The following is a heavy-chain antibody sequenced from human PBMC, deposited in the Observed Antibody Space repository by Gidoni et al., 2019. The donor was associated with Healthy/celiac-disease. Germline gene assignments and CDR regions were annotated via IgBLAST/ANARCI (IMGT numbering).Heavy chain of an antibody. CDR2: IWYDGSNK. V-gene: IGHV3-33*01. CDR3: ARVRSSGWYGTDAFDI. Sequence: QVQLVESGGGVVQHGRSLRLSCAASGFTFSSYGMHWVRQAPGQGLEWVAVIWYDGSNKYYADSVKGRFTISRDNSKNTLYLQMNSLRAEDTAVYYCARVRSSGWYGTDAFDIWGQGTMVTVSS. D-gene: IGHD6-19*01. CDR1: GFTFSSYG. J-gene: IGHJ3*02.